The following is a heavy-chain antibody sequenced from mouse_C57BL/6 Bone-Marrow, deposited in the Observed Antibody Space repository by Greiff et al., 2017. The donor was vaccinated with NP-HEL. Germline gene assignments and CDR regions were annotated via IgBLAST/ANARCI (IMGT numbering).Heavy chain of an antibody. CDR3: ARDDGDEGFAY. J-gene: IGHJ3*01. CDR2: IYPRSGNT. V-gene: IGHV1-81*01. D-gene: IGHD3-3*01. Sequence: QVQLKQSGAELARPGASVKLSCKASGYTFTSYGISWVKQRTGQGLEWIGEIYPRSGNTYYNEKFKGKATLTADKSSSTAYMELRSLTSEDSAVYFCARDDGDEGFAYWGQGTLVTVSA. CDR1: GYTFTSYG.